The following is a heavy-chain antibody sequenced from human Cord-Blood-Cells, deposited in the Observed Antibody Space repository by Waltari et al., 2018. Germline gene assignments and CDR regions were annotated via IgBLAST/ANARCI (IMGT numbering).Heavy chain of an antibody. CDR1: GLTFSSYA. J-gene: IGHJ3*02. CDR3: AKATRIREAFDI. CDR2: ISGSGGST. V-gene: IGHV3-23*01. Sequence: EVQLLESGGGLVQPGGSLRLSCAASGLTFSSYAMSWVRQAPGKGLEWVSAISGSGGSTYYADSVKGRFTISRDNSKNTLYLQMNSLRAEDTAVYYCAKATRIREAFDIWGQGTMVTVSS. D-gene: IGHD3-22*01.